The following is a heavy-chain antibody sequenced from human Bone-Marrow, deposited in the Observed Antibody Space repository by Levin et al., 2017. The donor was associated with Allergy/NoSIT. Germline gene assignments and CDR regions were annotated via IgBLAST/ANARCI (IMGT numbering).Heavy chain of an antibody. Sequence: GGSLRLSCAASGFTFSSYGMHWVRQAPGKGLEWVAVIWYDGSNKYYADSVKGRFTISRDNSKNTLYLQMNSLRAEDTAVYYCARVETMIVVTGGMDVWGQGTTVTVSS. V-gene: IGHV3-33*01. CDR3: ARVETMIVVTGGMDV. J-gene: IGHJ6*02. CDR2: IWYDGSNK. D-gene: IGHD3-22*01. CDR1: GFTFSSYG.